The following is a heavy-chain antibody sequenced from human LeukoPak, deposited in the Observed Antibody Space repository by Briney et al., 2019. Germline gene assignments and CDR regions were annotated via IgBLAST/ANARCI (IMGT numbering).Heavy chain of an antibody. Sequence: SETLSLTCTISGGSISSYFWSWIRQPPGKGLEWIGYIYYTGSTNYNPSLKSRVIISLDTSKNQVSLKLSSVTAADTAVYFCARDWGVGGRPGYMDVWGKGTTVTVSS. CDR3: ARDWGVGGRPGYMDV. J-gene: IGHJ6*03. CDR1: GGSISSYF. V-gene: IGHV4-59*01. CDR2: IYYTGST. D-gene: IGHD6-6*01.